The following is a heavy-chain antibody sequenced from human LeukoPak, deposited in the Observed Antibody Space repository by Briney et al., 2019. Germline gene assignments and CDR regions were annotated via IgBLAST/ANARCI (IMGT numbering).Heavy chain of an antibody. Sequence: KPSETLSLTCTVSGGSISSYYWTWIRQPPGKGLEWIGYIYYTGSTNYNPSLESRVTISLDTSKNQFSLKLSSVNAADTAVYYCARADSSAWFDWGQGTLVTVSS. CDR1: GGSISSYY. CDR2: IYYTGST. V-gene: IGHV4-59*01. CDR3: ARADSSAWFD. D-gene: IGHD6-13*01. J-gene: IGHJ4*02.